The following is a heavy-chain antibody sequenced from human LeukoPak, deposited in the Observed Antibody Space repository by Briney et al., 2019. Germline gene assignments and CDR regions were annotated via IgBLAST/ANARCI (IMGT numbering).Heavy chain of an antibody. CDR2: INPNSGGT. CDR3: ARDGGLDY. Sequence: ASVKVSCKASGYTFTDYYMHWLRQTPGQGLEWMGWINPNSGGTNYAQKFQDRVTMTRDTSISTAYMELRRLRSDDTAVYYCARDGGLDYWGQGTLVTVSS. CDR1: GYTFTDYY. J-gene: IGHJ4*02. D-gene: IGHD2-15*01. V-gene: IGHV1-2*02.